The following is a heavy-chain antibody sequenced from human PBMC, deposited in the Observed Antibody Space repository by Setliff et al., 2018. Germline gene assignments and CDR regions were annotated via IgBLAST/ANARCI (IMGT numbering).Heavy chain of an antibody. CDR1: GFTFSTYW. Sequence: GGSLRLSCAASGFTFSTYWMSWVRQAPGKGLEWVANIKQDGSEKYYVDSVKGRFSISRDNAKNSLYLQMNSLRAEDTAVYYCAKGRALVDYWGQGTLVTVSS. V-gene: IGHV3-7*03. CDR3: AKGRALVDY. CDR2: IKQDGSEK. J-gene: IGHJ4*02.